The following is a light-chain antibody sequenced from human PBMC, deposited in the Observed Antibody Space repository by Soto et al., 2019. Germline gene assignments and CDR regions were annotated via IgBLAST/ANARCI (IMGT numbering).Light chain of an antibody. CDR1: QDISDD. J-gene: IGKJ1*01. CDR2: GAS. Sequence: IQMTQCPSKLPATVGDRVTITCRTSQDISDDVGWYQQKPGRAPKLLISGASRLQSGVPSRFSGSGSGAAFTLTITRVRPEDSATYYCLQHHNYPRTLGQGTTVDIK. CDR3: LQHHNYPRT. V-gene: IGKV1-6*01.